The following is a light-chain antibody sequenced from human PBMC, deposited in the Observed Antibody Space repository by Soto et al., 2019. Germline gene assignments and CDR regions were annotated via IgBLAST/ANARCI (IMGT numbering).Light chain of an antibody. J-gene: IGKJ1*01. CDR1: QTVNGNS. V-gene: IGKV3-20*01. CDR2: DTS. Sequence: ETVLTQSPGTLSLSPGERATLSCRASQTVNGNSLGWYQQKPGQAPRLLISDTSSRATGIPDRFSGSGSGTDFTLTISRLEPEDFAVYYCQQCGSLPGTFGQGTRVDIK. CDR3: QQCGSLPGT.